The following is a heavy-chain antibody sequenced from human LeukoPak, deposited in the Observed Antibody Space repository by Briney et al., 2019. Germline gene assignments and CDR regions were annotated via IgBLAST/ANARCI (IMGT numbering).Heavy chain of an antibody. J-gene: IGHJ4*02. CDR2: IYSGGST. CDR3: AKDSEVGATNFDY. Sequence: GESLRLSCAASGFTVSSNYMSWVRQAPGKGLEWVSVIYSGGSTYYEDSVKGRFTISRDNSKSTLYLQMNSLRAEDTAVYYCAKDSEVGATNFDYWGQGTLVTVSS. CDR1: GFTVSSNY. V-gene: IGHV3-66*02. D-gene: IGHD1-26*01.